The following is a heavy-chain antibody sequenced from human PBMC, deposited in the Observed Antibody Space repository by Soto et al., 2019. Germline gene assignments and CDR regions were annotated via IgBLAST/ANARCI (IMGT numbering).Heavy chain of an antibody. CDR1: GFTFSRYL. V-gene: IGHV3-21*01. CDR3: ARGSHNSGWASP. CDR2: ISSSGSYT. D-gene: IGHD5-12*01. Sequence: GGSLRLSCATSGFTFSRYLMWWVRQAPGKGLEWVSSISSSGSYTSYAASVKGRFTISRDNAKKSLDLQMDSLRAEDTAVYYCARGSHNSGWASPWGQGTLVNVSS. J-gene: IGHJ5*02.